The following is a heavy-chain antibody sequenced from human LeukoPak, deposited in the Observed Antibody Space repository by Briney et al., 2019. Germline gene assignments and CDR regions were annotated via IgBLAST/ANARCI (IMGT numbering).Heavy chain of an antibody. Sequence: SGTLSLTCAVSGGSISSSNWWSWVRQPPGKGLEWIGEIYHSGSTNYNPSFKSRVTISVDKSKNQFSLKLSSVTAADTAVYYCARIVVVPAAIEYYFDYWGQGTLVTVSS. CDR3: ARIVVVPAAIEYYFDY. CDR1: GGSISSSNW. V-gene: IGHV4-4*02. CDR2: IYHSGST. D-gene: IGHD2-2*01. J-gene: IGHJ4*02.